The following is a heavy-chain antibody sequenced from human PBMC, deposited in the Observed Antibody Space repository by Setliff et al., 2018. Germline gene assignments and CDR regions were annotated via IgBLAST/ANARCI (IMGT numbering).Heavy chain of an antibody. D-gene: IGHD3-3*01. V-gene: IGHV4-38-2*01. CDR3: ASPRRDDLDSPFDAFDI. CDR1: GASITSGHY. CDR2: MSHRGRT. Sequence: PSETLSLTCGVSGASITSGHYWGWIRQPPGKGLEWIATMSHRGRTYFNPSLESRVTMSRDTSKNQFSLRLNSVAAADTAVYYCASPRRDDLDSPFDAFDIWGRGTMVTVSS. J-gene: IGHJ3*02.